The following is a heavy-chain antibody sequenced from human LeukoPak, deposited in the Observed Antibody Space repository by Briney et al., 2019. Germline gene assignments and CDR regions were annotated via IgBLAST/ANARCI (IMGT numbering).Heavy chain of an antibody. CDR1: GYTFTGYY. J-gene: IGHJ3*02. D-gene: IGHD2-15*01. CDR3: ARASSSHSSGGSCYGDAFDI. Sequence: ASVKVSCKASGYTFTGYYMHWVRQAPGQGLEWMGWINPNSGGTNYAQKFQGWVTMTRDTSISTAYMELSRLRSDDTAVYYCARASSSHSSGGSCYGDAFDIWGQGTMITVSS. CDR2: INPNSGGT. V-gene: IGHV1-2*04.